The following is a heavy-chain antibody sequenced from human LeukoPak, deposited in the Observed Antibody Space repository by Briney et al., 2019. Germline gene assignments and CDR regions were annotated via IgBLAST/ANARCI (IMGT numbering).Heavy chain of an antibody. D-gene: IGHD4-17*01. CDR3: ARDTYGDYVANAFDI. Sequence: ASVKVSCKASGYTFTSYAMNWVRQAPGQGLEWMGWINTNTGNPTYAQGFTGRFVFSLDTSVSTAYLQISSLKAEGTAVYYCARDTYGDYVANAFDIWGQGTMVTVSS. V-gene: IGHV7-4-1*02. J-gene: IGHJ3*02. CDR2: INTNTGNP. CDR1: GYTFTSYA.